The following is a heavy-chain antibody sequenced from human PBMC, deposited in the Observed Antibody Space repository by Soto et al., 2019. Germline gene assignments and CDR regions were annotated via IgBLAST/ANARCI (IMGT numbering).Heavy chain of an antibody. CDR2: IIPIFGTA. CDR1: GGTFSSYA. Sequence: SVKVSCKASGGTFSSYAISWVRQAPGQGLEWMGGIIPIFGTANYAQKFQGRVTITADESTSTAYMELSSLRSEDTAVYYCARVYVPAASHYYYYGMDVWRQGTTVTVSS. V-gene: IGHV1-69*13. D-gene: IGHD2-2*01. J-gene: IGHJ6*02. CDR3: ARVYVPAASHYYYYGMDV.